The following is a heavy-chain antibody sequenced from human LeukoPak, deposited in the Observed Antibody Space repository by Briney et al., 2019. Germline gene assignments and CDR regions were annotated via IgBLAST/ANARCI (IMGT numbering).Heavy chain of an antibody. CDR3: VGGDY. CDR2: INQDGSDK. J-gene: IGHJ4*02. CDR1: GFTFDDYG. V-gene: IGHV3-7*01. Sequence: PGGSLRLSCAASGFTFDDYGMSWVRQAPGKGLECVANINQDGSDKYYVDSVKGRFTISRDNTKNPLYLQMNSLRAEDTAVYYCVGGDYWGQGTLVTVSS.